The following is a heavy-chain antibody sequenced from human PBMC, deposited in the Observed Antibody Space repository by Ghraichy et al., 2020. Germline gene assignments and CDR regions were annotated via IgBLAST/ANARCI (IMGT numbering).Heavy chain of an antibody. V-gene: IGHV1-69*05. D-gene: IGHD6-13*01. CDR1: GGTFSSYA. Sequence: SVKVSCKASGGTFSSYAISWVRQAPGQGLEWMGGIIPIFGTANYAQKFQGRVTITTDESTSTAYMELSSLRSEDTAVYYCARGPQQLEYYYYYGMDVWGQGTTVTVSS. CDR2: IIPIFGTA. CDR3: ARGPQQLEYYYYYGMDV. J-gene: IGHJ6*02.